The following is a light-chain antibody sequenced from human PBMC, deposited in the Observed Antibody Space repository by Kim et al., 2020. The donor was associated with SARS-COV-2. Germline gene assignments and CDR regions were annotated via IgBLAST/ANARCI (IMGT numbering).Light chain of an antibody. CDR3: QSYDSSLSGVV. Sequence: HRVPITVPGSVSNCGACYDLLWYQHLPQTAPTLLIYGNSNRPSGVPDRFSGSKSGTSASLAITGLQAEDEADYYCQSYDSSLSGVVFGGGTQLTVL. V-gene: IGLV1-40*01. CDR2: GNS. CDR1: VSNCGACYD. J-gene: IGLJ2*01.